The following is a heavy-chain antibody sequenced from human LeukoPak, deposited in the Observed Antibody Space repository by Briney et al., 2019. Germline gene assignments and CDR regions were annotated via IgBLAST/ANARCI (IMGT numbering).Heavy chain of an antibody. D-gene: IGHD3-10*01. Sequence: GGSLRLSCAASGFTFDDFAMHWVRQAPGKGLEWVSGISWNSGRINYADSVKGRFTISRDNTKNSLYLQMNSLRAEDTALYHCAKDKEGYYYGSGITGVFDYWGQGTLVTASS. J-gene: IGHJ4*02. CDR1: GFTFDDFA. V-gene: IGHV3-9*01. CDR3: AKDKEGYYYGSGITGVFDY. CDR2: ISWNSGRI.